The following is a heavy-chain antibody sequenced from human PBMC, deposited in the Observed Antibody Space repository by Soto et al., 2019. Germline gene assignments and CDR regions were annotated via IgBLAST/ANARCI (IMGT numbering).Heavy chain of an antibody. CDR1: NASFSGYY. V-gene: IGHV4-34*01. CDR2: INHSGST. Sequence: SKTRSLTCAVYNASFSGYYWSWIRQPPGKGLEWIGEINHSGSTNYNPSLKSRVTISVDTSKNQFSLKLSSVTAADTAVYYCARGGLMSSWYSREFYYWGLGTLLTVSS. D-gene: IGHD6-13*01. CDR3: ARGGLMSSWYSREFYY. J-gene: IGHJ4*02.